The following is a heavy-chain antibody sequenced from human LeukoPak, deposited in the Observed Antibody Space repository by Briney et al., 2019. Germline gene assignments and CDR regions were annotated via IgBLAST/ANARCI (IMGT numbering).Heavy chain of an antibody. J-gene: IGHJ3*02. CDR3: AKVGFWSGYYDTEGAFDI. CDR1: GFTFSSYG. Sequence: GGSLRLSCAASGFTFSSYGMHWVRQAPGKGLEWVAFIRYDGSNKYYADSVKGRFTISRDNSKNTLYLQMNSLRAEDTAVYYCAKVGFWSGYYDTEGAFDIWGQGTMVTVSS. D-gene: IGHD3-3*01. V-gene: IGHV3-30*02. CDR2: IRYDGSNK.